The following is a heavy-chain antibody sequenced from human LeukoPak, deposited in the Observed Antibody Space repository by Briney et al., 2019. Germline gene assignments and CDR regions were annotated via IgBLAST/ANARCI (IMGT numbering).Heavy chain of an antibody. CDR1: GGSFSGYY. J-gene: IGHJ4*02. Sequence: SETLSLTCAVYGGSFSGYYWSWIRQPPGKGLEWIGEINHSGSTNYNPSLKSRVTISVDTSKNQFSLKLSSVTAADTAVYYCARGPDYGDSDSPFDYWGQGTLVTASS. D-gene: IGHD4-17*01. V-gene: IGHV4-34*01. CDR3: ARGPDYGDSDSPFDY. CDR2: INHSGST.